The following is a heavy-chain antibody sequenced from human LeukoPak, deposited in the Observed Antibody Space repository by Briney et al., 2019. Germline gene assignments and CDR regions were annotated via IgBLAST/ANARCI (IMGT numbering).Heavy chain of an antibody. V-gene: IGHV4-59*01. D-gene: IGHD3-10*01. Sequence: PSETLSLTCTVSGGSISSYYWSWIRQPPGKGLEWIRYIYYSGSTNYNPSLKSRVTISVDTSKNQFSLKLSSVTAADTAVYYCARGLWDSGSMPFDYWGQEPWSPSPQ. CDR1: GGSISSYY. CDR2: IYYSGST. CDR3: ARGLWDSGSMPFDY. J-gene: IGHJ4*01.